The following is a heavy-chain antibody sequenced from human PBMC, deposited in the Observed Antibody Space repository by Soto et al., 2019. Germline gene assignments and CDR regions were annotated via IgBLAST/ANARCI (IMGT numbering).Heavy chain of an antibody. D-gene: IGHD3-16*01. V-gene: IGHV1-2*04. CDR3: AIIMTHSDSFDI. CDR2: INSNSGAT. J-gene: IGHJ3*02. Sequence: ASVKVSCKASGYSFAGFYIHWMRQAPGQGLEWVGSINSNSGATTYAQKFQDSVAMTRDTSVNTAYMDLNRLTSDDTAIYYCAIIMTHSDSFDIRGQGTMVTVSS. CDR1: GYSFAGFY.